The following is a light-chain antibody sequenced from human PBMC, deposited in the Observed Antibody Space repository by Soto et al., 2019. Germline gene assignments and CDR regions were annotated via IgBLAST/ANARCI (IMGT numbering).Light chain of an antibody. CDR2: TSS. Sequence: DIQMAQSPSSLSASVGDRVTITCRAGQTISNYLNWYQQKPGKAPKLLIYTSSTLQSGVPSRFSGSGSGTEFTLTISSLQPDDFATYYCQQYNSYSSFTFGQGTKLEIK. CDR3: QQYNSYSSFT. J-gene: IGKJ2*01. V-gene: IGKV1-5*01. CDR1: QTISNY.